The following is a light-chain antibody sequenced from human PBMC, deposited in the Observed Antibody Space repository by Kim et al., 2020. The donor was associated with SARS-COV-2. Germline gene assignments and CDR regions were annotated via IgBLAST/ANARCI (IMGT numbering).Light chain of an antibody. J-gene: IGKJ2*01. CDR1: QDISNY. CDR2: AAS. CDR3: QQYKTFPFN. Sequence: SASVGDRVTITCRASQDISNYLAWFQQKPGKTPNSLIYAASSLQSGVPSKFSGSGSGTDFTLTISSLQPEDFATYYCQQYKTFPFNFGQGTKLEI. V-gene: IGKV1-16*02.